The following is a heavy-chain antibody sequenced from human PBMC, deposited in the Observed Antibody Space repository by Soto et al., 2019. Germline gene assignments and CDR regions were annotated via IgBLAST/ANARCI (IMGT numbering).Heavy chain of an antibody. D-gene: IGHD3-3*01. CDR1: GGSISSGGYY. Sequence: SETPSLTCTVSGGSISSGGYYWSWIRQHPGKGLEWIGYIYYSGSTYYNPSLKSRVTISVDTSKNQFSLKLSSVTAADTAVYYCARLSRYDFWSGYYNTPDYWGQGTLVTVSS. CDR2: IYYSGST. J-gene: IGHJ4*02. V-gene: IGHV4-31*03. CDR3: ARLSRYDFWSGYYNTPDY.